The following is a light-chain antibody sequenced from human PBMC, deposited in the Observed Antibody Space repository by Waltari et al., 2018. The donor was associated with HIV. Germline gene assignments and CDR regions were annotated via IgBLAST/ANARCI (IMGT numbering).Light chain of an antibody. J-gene: IGLJ2*01. CDR1: NIESKS. CDR3: QVWDRSSDQVI. CDR2: FDV. Sequence: YELTQPPSVSVAPGQTAMITCGGNNIESKSVQWYQQKPGQAPVLVIYFDVDRPSGIPERCSGSVSGNTATLTISRVDAGDEADYYCQVWDRSSDQVIFGGGTKLTVL. V-gene: IGLV3-21*04.